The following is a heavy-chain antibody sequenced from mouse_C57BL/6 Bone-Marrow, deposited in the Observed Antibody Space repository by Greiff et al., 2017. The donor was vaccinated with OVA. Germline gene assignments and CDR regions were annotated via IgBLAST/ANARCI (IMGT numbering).Heavy chain of an antibody. CDR2: ISNGGGST. Sequence: EVQLVESGGGLVQPGGSLKLSCAASGFTFSDYYMYWVRQTPEKRLEWVAYISNGGGSTYYPDTVKGRFTISRDNAKNTLYLQMSRLKSEDTAMYYCARHNGGFAYWGQGTLVTVSA. CDR3: ARHNGGFAY. CDR1: GFTFSDYY. V-gene: IGHV5-12*01. J-gene: IGHJ3*01.